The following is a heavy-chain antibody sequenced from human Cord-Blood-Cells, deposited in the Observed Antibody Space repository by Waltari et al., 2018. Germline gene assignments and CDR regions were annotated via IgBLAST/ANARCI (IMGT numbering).Heavy chain of an antibody. Sequence: QVQLVQSGAEVKKPGASVKVSCKASGYTFTGYYMHWVRQAPGQGLEWMGWINPNSGGTNYAQKFQGWVTMTRDTSISTAYMELSRLRSDDTAVYYCARSRIAARQADWFDPWGQGTLVTVSS. D-gene: IGHD6-6*01. CDR2: INPNSGGT. V-gene: IGHV1-2*04. J-gene: IGHJ5*02. CDR1: GYTFTGYY. CDR3: ARSRIAARQADWFDP.